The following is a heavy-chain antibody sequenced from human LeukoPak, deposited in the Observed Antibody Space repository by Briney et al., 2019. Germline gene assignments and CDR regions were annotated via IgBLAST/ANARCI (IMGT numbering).Heavy chain of an antibody. J-gene: IGHJ3*02. D-gene: IGHD3-10*01. CDR1: GYSISSSSYY. CDR2: MYYSGTT. Sequence: LSLTCXVSGYSISSSSYYWGWIRQPPGTGLEWIGLMYYSGTTYYNPSLKSRVTISVDTSKNQFSLKLSSVTAADTAVYYCARERATTYYYGSGSYDAFDIWGQGTMVTVSS. V-gene: IGHV4-39*07. CDR3: ARERATTYYYGSGSYDAFDI.